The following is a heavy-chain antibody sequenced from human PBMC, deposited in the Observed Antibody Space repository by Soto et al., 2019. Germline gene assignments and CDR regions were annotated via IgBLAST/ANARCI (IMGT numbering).Heavy chain of an antibody. CDR1: GFTFAGSA. J-gene: IGHJ4*02. Sequence: DVQMVESGGGLVQPGGSLKLSCATTGFTFAGSAIHWVRQAPGKGLEWIGRIRNKANNYATAHPASVAGRFTISRDDSKTTAYLEMNSLKTEDTAMYYCAGPGPFDSWGQGTLVTVSS. D-gene: IGHD1-1*01. CDR2: IRNKANNYAT. V-gene: IGHV3-73*01. CDR3: AGPGPFDS.